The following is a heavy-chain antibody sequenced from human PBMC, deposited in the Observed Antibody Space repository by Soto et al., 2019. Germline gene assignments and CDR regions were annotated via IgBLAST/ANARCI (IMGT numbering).Heavy chain of an antibody. V-gene: IGHV3-33*01. D-gene: IGHD3-10*01. CDR2: IWYDGSNK. CDR3: ARDSRPYYYGSGSYYSRYFDY. J-gene: IGHJ4*02. CDR1: GFTFSSYG. Sequence: QVQLVESGGGVVQPGRSLRLSCAASGFTFSSYGMHWVRQAPGKGREWVAVIWYDGSNKYYADSVKGRFTISRDNSKNTLYLQMNSLRAEDTAVYYCARDSRPYYYGSGSYYSRYFDYWGQGTLVTVSS.